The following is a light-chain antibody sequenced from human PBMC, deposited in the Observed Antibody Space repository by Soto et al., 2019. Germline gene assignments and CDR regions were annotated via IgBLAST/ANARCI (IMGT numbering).Light chain of an antibody. CDR2: EVS. CDR3: SSYSSSSTL. Sequence: QSVLTQPASVSGSPGQSITISCTGTSSDVGAYKYVSWYQQHPGKAPKVMIYEVSNRPSGVSNRFSGSKSGNTASLTISGLQAEDEADYFCSSYSSSSTLFGTGTQLTVL. J-gene: IGLJ1*01. CDR1: SSDVGAYKY. V-gene: IGLV2-14*01.